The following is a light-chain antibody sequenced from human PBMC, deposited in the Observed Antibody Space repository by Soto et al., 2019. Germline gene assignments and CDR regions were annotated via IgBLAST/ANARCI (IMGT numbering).Light chain of an antibody. V-gene: IGLV2-14*01. J-gene: IGLJ2*01. Sequence: QSALTQPASVSGSPGQSITISCIGTSSDVGGYNYVSWCQQHPGKAPKAIIYDVTNRPSGVSDRFSGSKSGNTASLTISGLQAEDEADYYCSSYTSSGTLVFGGGTKLTVL. CDR3: SSYTSSGTLV. CDR1: SSDVGGYNY. CDR2: DVT.